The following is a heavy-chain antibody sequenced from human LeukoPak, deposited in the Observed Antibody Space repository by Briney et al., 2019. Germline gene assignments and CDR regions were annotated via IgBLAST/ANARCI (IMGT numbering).Heavy chain of an antibody. J-gene: IGHJ5*02. CDR1: GFTFSTYW. CDR3: ARVVTWFDP. V-gene: IGHV3-7*02. CDR2: IKYDGIEK. D-gene: IGHD4-11*01. Sequence: GGSLRLSCAASGFTFSTYWMAWVRQVPGKRLEWVANIKYDGIEKYHVDSVKGRFTISRDNAKNTLYLQMNSLRAEDTALYYCARVVTWFDPWGQGTLVTVSS.